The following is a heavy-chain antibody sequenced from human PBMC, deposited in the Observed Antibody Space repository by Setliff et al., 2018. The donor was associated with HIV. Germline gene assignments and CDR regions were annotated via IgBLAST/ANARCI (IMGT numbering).Heavy chain of an antibody. D-gene: IGHD3-16*01. Sequence: GASVKVSCKASGFTFTNYAIHWVRQAPGQRLEWMGWINVDSGNTKYLQDLQGRVTITKDRSASTAYMEVSNLRSEDTAVYYCARRTLITGYDYWGQGTLVTVSS. CDR3: ARRTLITGYDY. CDR2: INVDSGNT. CDR1: GFTFTNYA. V-gene: IGHV1-3*03. J-gene: IGHJ4*02.